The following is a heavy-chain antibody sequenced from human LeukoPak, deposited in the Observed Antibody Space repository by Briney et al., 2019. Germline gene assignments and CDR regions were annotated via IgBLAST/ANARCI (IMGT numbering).Heavy chain of an antibody. D-gene: IGHD6-13*01. CDR1: GYIFTGYY. V-gene: IGHV1-2*02. CDR2: INPNSGGT. CDR3: ARDMAAGGSVDY. Sequence: ASVKVSCKASGYIFTGYYMHWVRQAPGQGLEWMGWINPNSGGTNYAQKFQGRVTMTRDTSISTTYMELSRLRSDDTAVYYCARDMAAGGSVDYWGQGTLVTVSS. J-gene: IGHJ4*02.